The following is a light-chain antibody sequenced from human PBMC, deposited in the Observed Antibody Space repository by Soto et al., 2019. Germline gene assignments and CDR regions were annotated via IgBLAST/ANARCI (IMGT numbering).Light chain of an antibody. CDR1: SSNIGSNY. CDR2: RNN. Sequence: QSVLSQQPSASGTPGQRVTIFCSGSSSNIGSNYVYWYQQLPGTAPKLLIYRNNQRPSGVPDRFSGSKSGTSASLAISGLRSEDEADYYCAAWDDSLSGVVFGGGTKLTVL. V-gene: IGLV1-47*01. J-gene: IGLJ2*01. CDR3: AAWDDSLSGVV.